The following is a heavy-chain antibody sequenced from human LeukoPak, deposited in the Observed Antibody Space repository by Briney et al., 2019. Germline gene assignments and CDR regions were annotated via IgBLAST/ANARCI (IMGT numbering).Heavy chain of an antibody. CDR2: IRYDGSNK. J-gene: IGHJ4*02. V-gene: IGHV3-30*02. CDR3: AREGGSGSYSAY. Sequence: GGSLRLSCAASGSTLSTDMHWVRQAPGKGLEWVAFIRYDGSNKYYADSVKGRFTISRDNAKNSLYLQMNSLRAEDTAVYYCAREGGSGSYSAYWGQGTLVTVSS. D-gene: IGHD3-10*01. CDR1: GSTLSTD.